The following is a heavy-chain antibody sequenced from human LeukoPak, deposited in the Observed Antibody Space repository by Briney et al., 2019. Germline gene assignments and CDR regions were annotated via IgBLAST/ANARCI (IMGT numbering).Heavy chain of an antibody. V-gene: IGHV3-23*01. D-gene: IGHD6-6*01. CDR3: ARDSHSSSSESLYYYYGMDA. CDR1: GFTFSSYA. Sequence: GGSLRLSCAASGFTFSSYAMSWVRQAPGKGLEWVSAISGSGGSTYYADSVKGRFTISRDNSKNTLYLQMNSLRAEDTAVYYCARDSHSSSSESLYYYYGMDAWGQGTTVTVSS. J-gene: IGHJ6*02. CDR2: ISGSGGST.